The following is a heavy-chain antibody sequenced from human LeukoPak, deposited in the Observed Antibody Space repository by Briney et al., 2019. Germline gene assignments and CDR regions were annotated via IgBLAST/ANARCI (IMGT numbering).Heavy chain of an antibody. J-gene: IGHJ6*03. CDR2: IYSGGST. D-gene: IGHD6-6*01. Sequence: PGGSLRLSCAASGFTFSNNWMSWVRQAPGKGLEWVSVIYSGGSTYYADSVKGRFTISRDNSKNTLYLQMNSLRAEDTAVYYCARDVGSSSSDWDYYYMDVWGKGTTVTVSS. CDR1: GFTFSNNW. V-gene: IGHV3-53*01. CDR3: ARDVGSSSSDWDYYYMDV.